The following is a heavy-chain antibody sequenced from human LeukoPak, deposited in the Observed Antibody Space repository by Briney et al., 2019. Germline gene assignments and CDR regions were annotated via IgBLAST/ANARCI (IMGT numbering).Heavy chain of an antibody. J-gene: IGHJ5*02. CDR1: GGSISSYY. CDR2: IYTSGRT. V-gene: IGHV4-4*07. Sequence: SETLSLTCTVSGGSISSYYWNWIRQPTEKGLEWIGRIYTSGRTNYNPSLKSRVTMSVDTSKNQFSLKLTSVTAADTAVYYCARDVGLSGYDPPAVWFDPWGEGTLVTVSS. D-gene: IGHD5-12*01. CDR3: ARDVGLSGYDPPAVWFDP.